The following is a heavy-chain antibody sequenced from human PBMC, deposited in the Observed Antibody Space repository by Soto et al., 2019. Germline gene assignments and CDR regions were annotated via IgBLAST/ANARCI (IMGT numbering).Heavy chain of an antibody. Sequence: SQTLSLTCAISGDSVSSNSAAWNWIRQSPSRGLEWLGRTYYRSKWYNDYAVSVKSRITINPDTSKNQFSLQLNSVTPEDTAVYYCARSIAARDYNYYYYGMDVWGQGTTVTVYS. D-gene: IGHD6-6*01. J-gene: IGHJ6*02. V-gene: IGHV6-1*01. CDR1: GDSVSSNSAA. CDR3: ARSIAARDYNYYYYGMDV. CDR2: TYYRSKWYN.